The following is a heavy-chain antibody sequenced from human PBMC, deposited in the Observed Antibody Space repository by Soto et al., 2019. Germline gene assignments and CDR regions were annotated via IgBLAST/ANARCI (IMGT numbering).Heavy chain of an antibody. CDR1: GFTFSSYA. J-gene: IGHJ6*02. Sequence: QVQLVESGGGVVQPGRSLRLSCAASGFTFSSYAMHWVRQAPGKGLEWVAVISYDGSNKYYADSVKGRFTISRDNSKNPLYLQMNSLRDEDTAVYYCASETLGRGYYYYGMDVWGQGTTVTVSS. CDR3: ASETLGRGYYYYGMDV. V-gene: IGHV3-30-3*01. CDR2: ISYDGSNK.